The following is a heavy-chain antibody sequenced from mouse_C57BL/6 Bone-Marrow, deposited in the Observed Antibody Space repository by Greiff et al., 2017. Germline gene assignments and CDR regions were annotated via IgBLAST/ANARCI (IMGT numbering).Heavy chain of an antibody. J-gene: IGHJ3*01. Sequence: QVQLKQSGPGLVAPSQSLSITCTVSGFSLTSYGVHWVRQPPGKGLEWLVVIWSDGSTTYNSALKSRLSISKDNSKSQVFLKMNSLQTDDTAMDYCGRRGDYDGGFAYWGQGTLVTVSA. D-gene: IGHD2-4*01. CDR3: GRRGDYDGGFAY. V-gene: IGHV2-6*03. CDR1: GFSLTSYG. CDR2: IWSDGST.